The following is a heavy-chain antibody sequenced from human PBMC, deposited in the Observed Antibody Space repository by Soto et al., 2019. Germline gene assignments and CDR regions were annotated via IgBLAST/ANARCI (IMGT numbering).Heavy chain of an antibody. J-gene: IGHJ5*02. CDR1: GGSISSSSYY. CDR2: IYYSGST. V-gene: IGHV4-39*01. Sequence: SETLSLTCTVSGGSISSSSYYWGWIRQPPGKGLEWIGSIYYSGSTYYNPSLKSRVTISVDTSKNQFSLKLSSVTAADTAVYYCARHSGLDWTSFDPWGQGTLVTVSS. CDR3: ARHSGLDWTSFDP. D-gene: IGHD5-12*01.